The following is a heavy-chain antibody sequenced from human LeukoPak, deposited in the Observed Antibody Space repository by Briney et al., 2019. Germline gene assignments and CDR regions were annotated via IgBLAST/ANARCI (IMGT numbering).Heavy chain of an antibody. Sequence: GGALRLSCAASGFTFSDHYMDWGREAPGKGVEWVCRIRNKANSYTTEYAASVKGRFTISRDDSKNSLYLQINSLKIEDTAVYYCARVGSSGWEDYWGQGTLVTVSS. J-gene: IGHJ4*02. CDR2: IRNKANSYTT. D-gene: IGHD6-19*01. CDR3: ARVGSSGWEDY. V-gene: IGHV3-72*01. CDR1: GFTFSDHY.